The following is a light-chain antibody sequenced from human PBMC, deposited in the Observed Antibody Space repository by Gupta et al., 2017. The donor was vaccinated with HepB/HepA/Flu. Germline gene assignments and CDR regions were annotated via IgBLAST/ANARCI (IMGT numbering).Light chain of an antibody. CDR3: SSYTSSSSLVV. CDR2: DVS. V-gene: IGLV2-14*01. Sequence: QSALPQPASASGSPGQSITISSTGTISYVGGYNYVSWYQQHPGKAPKLMIYDVSNRPSGVSNRFSGSKSGNTASLTISGLQAEDEADYYCSSYTSSSSLVVFGGGTKLTVL. CDR1: ISYVGGYNY. J-gene: IGLJ2*01.